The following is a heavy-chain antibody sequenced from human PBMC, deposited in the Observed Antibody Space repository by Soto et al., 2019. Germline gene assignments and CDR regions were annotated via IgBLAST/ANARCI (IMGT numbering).Heavy chain of an antibody. CDR3: ARGSYYYDSSGYYHY. CDR1: GGSISSGDYY. Sequence: PSETLSLTCTVSGGSISSGDYYWSWIRQPPGKGLEWIGYIYYSGSTYYNPSLKSRVTISVDTSKNQFSLKLSSVTAADTAVYYCARGSYYYDSSGYYHYRGQRTPVTVSS. V-gene: IGHV4-30-4*01. J-gene: IGHJ4*02. D-gene: IGHD3-22*01. CDR2: IYYSGST.